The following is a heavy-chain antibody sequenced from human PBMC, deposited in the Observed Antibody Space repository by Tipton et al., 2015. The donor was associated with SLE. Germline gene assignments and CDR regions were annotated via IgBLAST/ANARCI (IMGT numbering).Heavy chain of an antibody. CDR3: ARTLGAIAHTVYDAFDI. Sequence: TLSLTCTVSGGVISSTTDYLNWIRQPPWKGLEWIGYLHYSGTTHDNPSLKSRVTMSVDMSKNQFSLRLTSVTAADTAVYYCARTLGAIAHTVYDAFDIWGQGKMVTVSS. CDR2: LHYSGTT. D-gene: IGHD1-26*01. J-gene: IGHJ3*02. CDR1: GGVISSTTDY. V-gene: IGHV4-61*01.